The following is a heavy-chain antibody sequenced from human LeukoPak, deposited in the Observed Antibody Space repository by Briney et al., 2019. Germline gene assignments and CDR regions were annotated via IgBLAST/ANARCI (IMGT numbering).Heavy chain of an antibody. V-gene: IGHV3-15*01. Sequence: GGSLRLSCAASGFTFSNAWMSWVRQAPGKGLEWVGRIKSKTDGGTTDYAAPVKGRFTISRDDSKNTLYLQMNSLKTEDTAVYYCTTDSYYYGSGSSYNVGPPHNWFDPWGQGTLVTVSS. J-gene: IGHJ5*02. CDR3: TTDSYYYGSGSSYNVGPPHNWFDP. D-gene: IGHD3-10*01. CDR1: GFTFSNAW. CDR2: IKSKTDGGTT.